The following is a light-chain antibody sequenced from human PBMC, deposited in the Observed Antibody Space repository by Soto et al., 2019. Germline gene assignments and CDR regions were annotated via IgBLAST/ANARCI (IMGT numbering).Light chain of an antibody. J-gene: IGKJ4*01. Sequence: DVGLTQSPLSLPVTLGRPASISCRSSQSLVYSDGNTYLTWFQQRPGQSPRRLLFVVSKRHSGVPDRFSGSGSGTDFTLKISRVEAEDVGVYYCMQGSHWPLTFGGGTKVDIK. CDR2: VVS. V-gene: IGKV2-30*01. CDR3: MQGSHWPLT. CDR1: QSLVYSDGNTY.